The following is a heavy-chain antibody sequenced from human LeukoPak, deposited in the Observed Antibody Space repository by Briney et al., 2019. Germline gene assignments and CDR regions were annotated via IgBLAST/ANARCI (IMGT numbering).Heavy chain of an antibody. CDR1: SGSISTYY. Sequence: PSETLSLTCTVSSGSISTYYWAWIRQPPGKGLEWIGYISYSGSTKYNPSLTRRVTISLDTSKNQFPLELRSMTAADTAIYYCARQAGSFTTFDFWGQGTLVTVSS. J-gene: IGHJ4*02. CDR2: ISYSGST. V-gene: IGHV4-59*08. D-gene: IGHD1-26*01. CDR3: ARQAGSFTTFDF.